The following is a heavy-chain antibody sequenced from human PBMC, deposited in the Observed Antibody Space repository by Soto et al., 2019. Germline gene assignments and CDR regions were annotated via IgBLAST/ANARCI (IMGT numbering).Heavy chain of an antibody. Sequence: EVQLVESGGGLVKPGGSLRLSCAASGFSFSTYAMNWVRQAPGKGLDWVSSISSTSGHIYSADSVKGRFTISRDNAENSLYLQMNSLRGEDTPVYYCARANYYDFWSGHPFWYFDLWGRGTLVTVSS. CDR2: ISSTSGHI. V-gene: IGHV3-21*01. CDR1: GFSFSTYA. CDR3: ARANYYDFWSGHPFWYFDL. J-gene: IGHJ2*01. D-gene: IGHD3-3*01.